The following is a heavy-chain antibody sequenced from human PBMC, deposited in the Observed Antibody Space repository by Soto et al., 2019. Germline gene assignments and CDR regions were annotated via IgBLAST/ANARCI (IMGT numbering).Heavy chain of an antibody. J-gene: IGHJ4*02. CDR2: ISNNGDFT. D-gene: IGHD5-18*01. CDR1: GFTFSNSY. CDR3: AKDRDVDTAMEFGY. Sequence: GGSLRLSCSVFGFTFSNSYMHWVRQAPEKGLQYVSSISNNGDFTYYADSVRGRFTISGDNSKNTLYLQMNSLRAEDTAVYYCAKDRDVDTAMEFGYWGQGTLVTVSS. V-gene: IGHV3-64*04.